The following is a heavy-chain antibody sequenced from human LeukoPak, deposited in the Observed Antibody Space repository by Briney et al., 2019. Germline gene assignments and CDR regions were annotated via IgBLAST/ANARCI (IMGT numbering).Heavy chain of an antibody. CDR1: GYSFTSYW. CDR2: IYPGDSDT. Sequence: LGESLKISCKGSGYSFTSYWIGWVRQMPGKGLEWMGIIYPGDSDTRYSPSFQGQVTISADKSISTAYLQWSSLKASDTAMYYCARGNYDFWSGYATGYYYYYMDVWGKGTTVTVSS. V-gene: IGHV5-51*01. CDR3: ARGNYDFWSGYATGYYYYYMDV. D-gene: IGHD3-3*01. J-gene: IGHJ6*03.